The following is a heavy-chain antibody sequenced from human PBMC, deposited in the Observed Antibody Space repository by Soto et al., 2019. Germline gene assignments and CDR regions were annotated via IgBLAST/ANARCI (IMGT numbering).Heavy chain of an antibody. CDR3: ARQGTNYAFDI. D-gene: IGHD1-7*01. V-gene: IGHV4-59*08. Sequence: QVQLQESGPGLVKPSETLSLTCTVSGGSISSYYWSWIRQPPGKGLEWIGYIYYSGSTNYNPSLKSRVTISVDTSKNQFSVKLSSVTAADTAVYYCARQGTNYAFDIWGQGTMVTVSS. J-gene: IGHJ3*02. CDR1: GGSISSYY. CDR2: IYYSGST.